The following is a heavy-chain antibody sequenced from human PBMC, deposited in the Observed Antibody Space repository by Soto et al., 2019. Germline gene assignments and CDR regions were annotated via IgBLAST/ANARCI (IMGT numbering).Heavy chain of an antibody. J-gene: IGHJ6*02. CDR1: GFTFSSYA. D-gene: IGHD6-19*01. CDR3: ARDRAVAGNLYYCYGMDV. Sequence: GGSLRLSCAASGFTFSSYAMHWVRQAPGKGLEWVAVISYDGSNKYYADSVKGRFTISRDNSKNTLYLQMNSLRAEDTAVYYCARDRAVAGNLYYCYGMDVWGQGTTVTVSS. CDR2: ISYDGSNK. V-gene: IGHV3-30*01.